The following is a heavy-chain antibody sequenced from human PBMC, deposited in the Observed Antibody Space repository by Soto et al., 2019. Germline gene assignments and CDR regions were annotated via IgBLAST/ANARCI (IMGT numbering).Heavy chain of an antibody. CDR2: IRSKAYGGTT. CDR1: GFTFGDYA. V-gene: IGHV3-49*03. D-gene: IGHD3-3*01. Sequence: GGSLRLSCTASGFTFGDYAMSWFRQAPGKGLEWVGFIRSKAYGGTTEYAASVKGRFTISRDDSKSIAYLQMNSLKTEDTAVYYCTRVLSRLRFLEWLPQAFDYWGQGTQVTVSS. J-gene: IGHJ4*02. CDR3: TRVLSRLRFLEWLPQAFDY.